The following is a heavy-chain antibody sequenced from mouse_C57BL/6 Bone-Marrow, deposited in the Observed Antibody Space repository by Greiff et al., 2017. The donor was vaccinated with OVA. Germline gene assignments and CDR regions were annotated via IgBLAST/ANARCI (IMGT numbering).Heavy chain of an antibody. J-gene: IGHJ2*01. Sequence: EVQLVESGGDLVKPGGSLKLSCAASGFTFSSYGMSWVRQTPDTRLEWVATISSGGSYTYYPDSVKGRFTISRDNAKNTLYLQMSRLKSEDTAMYYCARHGDYGSFFDYWGQGTTLTVSS. D-gene: IGHD1-1*01. CDR2: ISSGGSYT. V-gene: IGHV5-6*01. CDR3: ARHGDYGSFFDY. CDR1: GFTFSSYG.